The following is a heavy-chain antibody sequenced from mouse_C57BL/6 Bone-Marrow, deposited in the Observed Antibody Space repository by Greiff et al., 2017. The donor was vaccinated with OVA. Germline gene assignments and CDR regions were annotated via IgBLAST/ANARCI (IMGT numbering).Heavy chain of an antibody. CDR1: GFTFSDYY. Sequence: EVKLMESGGCLVLPGGSLKLSCAASGFTFSDYYTYWVRQTPEKRLEWVAYISNGGGSTYYPATVKGRFTISRDNAKNTLYLQMSRLKSEDTAMYYCARQGDYYGSYAMDYWGQGTSVTVSS. J-gene: IGHJ4*01. CDR2: ISNGGGST. D-gene: IGHD1-1*01. CDR3: ARQGDYYGSYAMDY. V-gene: IGHV5-12*01.